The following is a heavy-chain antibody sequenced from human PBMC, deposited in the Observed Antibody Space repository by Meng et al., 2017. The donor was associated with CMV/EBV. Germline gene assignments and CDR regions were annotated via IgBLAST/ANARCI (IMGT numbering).Heavy chain of an antibody. D-gene: IGHD3-22*01. CDR3: ARDLYYYDSSVYYEYYYGMDV. CDR2: IYSGGST. Sequence: GGSLRLSCAASGFTVSSNYMSWVRQAPGKGLEWVSVIYSGGSTYYADSVKGRFTISRDNSKNTLYLQMNSLRAEDTAVYYCARDLYYYDSSVYYEYYYGMDVWGQGTTVTVSS. V-gene: IGHV3-53*05. CDR1: GFTVSSNY. J-gene: IGHJ6*02.